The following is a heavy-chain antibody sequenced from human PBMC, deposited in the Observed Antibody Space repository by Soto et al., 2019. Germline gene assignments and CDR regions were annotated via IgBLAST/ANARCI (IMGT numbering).Heavy chain of an antibody. CDR2: IYYSGST. J-gene: IGHJ3*01. CDR3: ASKKYYYGSGSYYYS. D-gene: IGHD3-10*01. Sequence: SETLSLTCTVSGGSISSGDYYWSWIRQPPGKGLEWIGYIYYSGSTYYNPSLKSRVTISVDTSKNQFSLKLSSVTAADTAVYYCASKKYYYGSGSYYYSWGQGTMVTVSS. CDR1: GGSISSGDYY. V-gene: IGHV4-30-4*01.